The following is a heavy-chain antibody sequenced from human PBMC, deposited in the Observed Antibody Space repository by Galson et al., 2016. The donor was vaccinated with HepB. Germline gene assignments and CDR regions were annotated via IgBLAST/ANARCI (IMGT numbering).Heavy chain of an antibody. CDR3: ARVSVFCSNGFCFTTAFDI. CDR2: INLPGSA. D-gene: IGHD2-8*01. V-gene: IGHV4-34*01. Sequence: SETLSLTCAVSGGSLSGHYWSWLRQPPGKGLEWIGEINLPGSANYNPSLKSRVTISIDTSKNQFSLRQTSVTAADTSVYYCARVSVFCSNGFCFTTAFDIWGQGTMVTLSS. CDR1: GGSLSGHY. J-gene: IGHJ3*02.